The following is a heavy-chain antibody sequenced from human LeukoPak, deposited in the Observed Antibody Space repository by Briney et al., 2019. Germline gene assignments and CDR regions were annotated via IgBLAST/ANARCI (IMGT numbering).Heavy chain of an antibody. CDR1: GFTFSNAW. CDR3: ASHPGRSGGPIGSFDI. CDR2: ISSGSSYI. D-gene: IGHD3-10*01. J-gene: IGHJ3*02. V-gene: IGHV3-21*01. Sequence: GGSLRLSCAASGFTFSNAWMSWVRQAPGKGLEWVSSISSGSSYIYYADSVKGRFTISRDNAKNSLYLQMNSLRAEDTAVYYCASHPGRSGGPIGSFDIWGQGTMVTVSS.